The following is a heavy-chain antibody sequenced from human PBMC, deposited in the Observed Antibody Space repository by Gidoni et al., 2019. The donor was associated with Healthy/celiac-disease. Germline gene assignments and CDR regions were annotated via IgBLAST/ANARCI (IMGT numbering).Heavy chain of an antibody. CDR1: GYSFNSYW. Sequence: EVQLVQSGAEVKKPGESLKISCKGSGYSFNSYWIGWVRQMPGKGLEWMGIIYPGDSDTRYSPSFQGQVTISADKSISTAYLQWSSLKASDTAMYYCARRHQLPWGAYGMDVWGQGTTVTVSS. D-gene: IGHD2-2*01. J-gene: IGHJ6*02. V-gene: IGHV5-51*01. CDR2: IYPGDSDT. CDR3: ARRHQLPWGAYGMDV.